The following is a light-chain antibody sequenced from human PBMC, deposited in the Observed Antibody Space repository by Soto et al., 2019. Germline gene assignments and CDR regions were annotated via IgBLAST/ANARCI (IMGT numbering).Light chain of an antibody. Sequence: ESVFTQSPGTLYLSPGERATLSCRASLSVSRSYLAGYQQIPGQAPRLLIYGTSSRGTGIPDMFSGSGYGTSFSLTISSLEAKDFAVYHCQQDASSLTFGPGTKVDTK. CDR1: LSVSRSY. CDR3: QQDASSLT. J-gene: IGKJ3*01. CDR2: GTS. V-gene: IGKV3-20*01.